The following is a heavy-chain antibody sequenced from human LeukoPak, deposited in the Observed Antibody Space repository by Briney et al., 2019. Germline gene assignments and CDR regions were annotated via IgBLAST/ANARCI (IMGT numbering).Heavy chain of an antibody. CDR3: ARETSYYDFWSGSHYYYMDV. Sequence: GGSLRLSCAASGFTVSTNYMSWVRQAPGKGLEWLSVIYSGGSTYYTDSVKGRFTISRDNSKNTVYLQMNSLRGEDTAVYYCARETSYYDFWSGSHYYYMDVWGKGTTVTVSS. V-gene: IGHV3-66*01. J-gene: IGHJ6*03. CDR2: IYSGGST. D-gene: IGHD3-3*01. CDR1: GFTVSTNY.